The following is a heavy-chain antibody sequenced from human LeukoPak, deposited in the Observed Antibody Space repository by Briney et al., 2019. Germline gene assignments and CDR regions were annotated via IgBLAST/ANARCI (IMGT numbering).Heavy chain of an antibody. D-gene: IGHD3-22*01. J-gene: IGHJ6*02. Sequence: SETLSLTCTVSGASMTSYYWSWIRQPPGKGLEWIGYIYYSGSTNYNSSLKSRVTISVDTSKNQFSLKLNSVTAADTAMYYCARDRRYYDSSGYPTYYYGMDVWGQGTTVTVSS. CDR2: IYYSGST. CDR3: ARDRRYYDSSGYPTYYYGMDV. V-gene: IGHV4-59*01. CDR1: GASMTSYY.